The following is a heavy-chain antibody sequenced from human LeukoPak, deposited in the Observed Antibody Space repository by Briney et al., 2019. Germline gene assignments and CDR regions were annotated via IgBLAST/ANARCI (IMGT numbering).Heavy chain of an antibody. CDR3: ARWVAAADP. CDR1: GYRFATYA. J-gene: IGHJ5*02. V-gene: IGHV7-4-1*02. CDR2: INTNTGQP. D-gene: IGHD6-13*01. Sequence: ASVKVSRKTSGYRFATYAITWVRQAPGQGLEWMGWINTNTGQPAYAQGFTGRFVFSLDTSVTTAYPQITSLKTEDTAVYYRARWVAAADPWGQGTLVTVSS.